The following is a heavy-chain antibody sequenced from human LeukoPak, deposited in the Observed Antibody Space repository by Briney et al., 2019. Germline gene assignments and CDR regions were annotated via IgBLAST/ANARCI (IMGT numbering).Heavy chain of an antibody. CDR3: ARDPVGDMRFGELLYPGIVDY. CDR2: INPNTGVT. D-gene: IGHD3-10*01. Sequence: GASVKVSCKASGYTFTGYYMHWVRQAPGQGLEWMGWINPNTGVTNYAQKFQGRVTMTRDTSISTAYMELSRLRSDDTAVYYCARDPVGDMRFGELLYPGIVDYWGQGTLVTVSS. J-gene: IGHJ4*02. V-gene: IGHV1-2*02. CDR1: GYTFTGYY.